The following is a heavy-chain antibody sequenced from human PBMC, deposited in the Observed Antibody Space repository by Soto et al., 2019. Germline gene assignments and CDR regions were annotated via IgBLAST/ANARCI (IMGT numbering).Heavy chain of an antibody. CDR3: ARAIFSDGPTDDYISSPPLI. D-gene: IGHD6-6*01. CDR1: GGTFSTFA. J-gene: IGHJ4*02. V-gene: IGHV1-69*01. Sequence: QVQLVQSGAEVKRPGSSVKVSCRASGGTFSTFAIIWVRQAPGHGLEWMGGTIPLFGEANYARKFHGRVTVTADETTTTAFMELSRLRYDDTAVHYSARAIFSDGPTDDYISSPPLIWGQGSLITVSS. CDR2: TIPLFGEA.